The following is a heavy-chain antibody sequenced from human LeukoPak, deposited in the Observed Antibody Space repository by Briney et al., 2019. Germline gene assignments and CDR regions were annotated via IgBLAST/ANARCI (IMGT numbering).Heavy chain of an antibody. V-gene: IGHV4-59*11. CDR2: IHYGGNT. D-gene: IGHD5-24*01. J-gene: IGHJ4*02. Sequence: SETLSLTCTVSGGSISNHYWSWIRQPPGKGLERIGYIHYGGNTAYNPSLKSRLTISVDTSKNQFSLKLSSVTAADTAVYYCVRRGDGYPYYFDYWGQGTLVTVSS. CDR3: VRRGDGYPYYFDY. CDR1: GGSISNHY.